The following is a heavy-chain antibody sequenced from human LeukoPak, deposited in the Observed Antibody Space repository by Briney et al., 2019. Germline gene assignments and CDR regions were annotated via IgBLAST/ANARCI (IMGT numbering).Heavy chain of an antibody. CDR1: GFTFSNAW. D-gene: IGHD3-3*01. Sequence: PGGSLRLSCAASGFTFSNAWMSWVRQAPGKGLEWVGRIKSKTDGGTTDYAAPVKGRFTISRDDSKNTLYLQMNSLKTEDTAVYYCTARRPDFWSGYSTNDYWGQGTLVTVSS. J-gene: IGHJ4*02. V-gene: IGHV3-15*01. CDR2: IKSKTDGGTT. CDR3: TARRPDFWSGYSTNDY.